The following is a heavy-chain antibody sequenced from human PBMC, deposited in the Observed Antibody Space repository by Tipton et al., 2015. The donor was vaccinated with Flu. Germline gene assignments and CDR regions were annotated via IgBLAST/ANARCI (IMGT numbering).Heavy chain of an antibody. D-gene: IGHD4-11*01. Sequence: TLSLTCSVSGYSIRSAYYWGWVRRPPGKGLEWIGTIYHSGTTYYNPSLKSRLTISVDTSKNQFSLRLSPVTAADKAVYYCVRRDYSNYVSDPKSWFDPWGQGTLVTVSS. V-gene: IGHV4-38-2*01. CDR1: GYSIRSAYY. CDR2: IYHSGTT. J-gene: IGHJ5*02. CDR3: VRRDYSNYVSDPKSWFDP.